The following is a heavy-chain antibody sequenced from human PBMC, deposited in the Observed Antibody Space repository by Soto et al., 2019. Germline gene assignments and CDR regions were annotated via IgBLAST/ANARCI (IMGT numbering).Heavy chain of an antibody. CDR2: FRGYNGDT. J-gene: IGHJ6*02. D-gene: IGHD2-8*01. CDR1: GSTFTGYV. V-gene: IGHV1-18*01. Sequence: LGRPGARVRRPGASLKVPSRAPGSTFTGYVISGGGQALGQGFGWMGWFRGYNGDTNYAQNLQGKVTMTIDTSTSTAYMELRSLTSDDTAVYYCAKNGQPPYYYYGMDVWGQGTTVTVSS. CDR3: AKNGQPPYYYYGMDV.